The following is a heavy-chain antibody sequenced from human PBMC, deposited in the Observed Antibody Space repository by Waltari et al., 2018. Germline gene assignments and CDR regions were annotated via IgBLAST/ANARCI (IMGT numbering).Heavy chain of an antibody. D-gene: IGHD5-18*01. J-gene: IGHJ6*02. Sequence: QVQLQESGPGLVKPSGTLSLTCAVSGGSINSSNWWSWVRQPPGKGLEWIGEIYHSGSTHYNPSLKSRVTISVDKSKNQFSLKMNSVTAADTAVYYCARTRGYSYGIYYYYYYGMDVWGHGTTVTVSS. CDR1: GGSINSSNW. CDR3: ARTRGYSYGIYYYYYYGMDV. CDR2: IYHSGST. V-gene: IGHV4-4*02.